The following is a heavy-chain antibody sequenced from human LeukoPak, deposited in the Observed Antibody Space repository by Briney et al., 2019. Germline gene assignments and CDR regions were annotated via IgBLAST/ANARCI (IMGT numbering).Heavy chain of an antibody. J-gene: IGHJ6*02. V-gene: IGHV1-18*01. D-gene: IGHD2-15*01. Sequence: GASVKVSCKASGYTFTSYGISWVRQAPGQGLEWMGWISASNGNTNYAQKLQGRVTMTTDTSTSTAYMELRSLRSDDTAVYYCPRVRCSGGSCYPSDGMDVWGQGTTVTVSS. CDR3: PRVRCSGGSCYPSDGMDV. CDR1: GYTFTSYG. CDR2: ISASNGNT.